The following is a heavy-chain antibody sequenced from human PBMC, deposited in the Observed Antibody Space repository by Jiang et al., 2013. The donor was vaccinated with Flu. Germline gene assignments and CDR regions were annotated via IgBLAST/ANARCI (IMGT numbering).Heavy chain of an antibody. V-gene: IGHV4-38-2*01. CDR1: GYSISTGYY. CDR3: ARGQIWADY. J-gene: IGHJ4*02. D-gene: IGHD5-18*01. Sequence: GSGLVKPSETLSLTCEVSGYSISTGYYWGWIRQSPGKGPEWIGTSYYGGNAYYNPSLKSRVTISVDTSKNQFSLNLKSVTAADTAVYYCARGQIWADYWGQGSLVTVSS. CDR2: SYYGGNA.